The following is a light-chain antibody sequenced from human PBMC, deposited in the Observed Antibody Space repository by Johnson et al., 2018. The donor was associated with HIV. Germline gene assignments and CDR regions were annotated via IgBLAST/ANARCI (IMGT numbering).Light chain of an antibody. CDR1: SSNIGSNY. J-gene: IGLJ1*01. CDR3: GTWDSSLSVNYV. CDR2: ENN. Sequence: QSVLTQPPSVSAAPGQKVTISCSGSSSNIGSNYVSWYQQIPGTAPKLLIYENNKRPSGIPDRFSGSKSGTSATLGITGLQTGDEADYYCGTWDSSLSVNYVFGTGTKVTVL. V-gene: IGLV1-51*02.